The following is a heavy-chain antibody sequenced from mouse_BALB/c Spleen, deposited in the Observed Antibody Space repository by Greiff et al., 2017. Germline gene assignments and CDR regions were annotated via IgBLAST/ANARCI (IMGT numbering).Heavy chain of an antibody. V-gene: IGHV5-6*01. D-gene: IGHD2-14*01. Sequence: EVQVVESGGDLVKPGGSLKLSCAASGFTFSSYGMSWVRQTPDKRLEWVATISSGGSYTYYPDSVKGRVTISRDNAKNTLYLQMSSLKSEDTAMYYCARLGTPAWFAYWGQGTLVTVSA. CDR2: ISSGGSYT. CDR3: ARLGTPAWFAY. CDR1: GFTFSSYG. J-gene: IGHJ3*01.